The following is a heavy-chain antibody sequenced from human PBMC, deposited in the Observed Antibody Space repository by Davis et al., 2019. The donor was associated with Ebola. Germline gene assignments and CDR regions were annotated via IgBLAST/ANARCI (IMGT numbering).Heavy chain of an antibody. J-gene: IGHJ6*02. CDR2: ISYDGSNK. CDR1: GFTFSSYA. CDR3: AREVTIFGVVIHAYGMDV. V-gene: IGHV3-30-3*01. Sequence: GGSLRLSCAASGFTFSSYAMHWVRQAPGKGLEWVAVISYDGSNKYYADSVKGRFTISRDNSKNTLYLQMNSLRAEDTAVYYCAREVTIFGVVIHAYGMDVWGQGTTVTVSS. D-gene: IGHD3-3*01.